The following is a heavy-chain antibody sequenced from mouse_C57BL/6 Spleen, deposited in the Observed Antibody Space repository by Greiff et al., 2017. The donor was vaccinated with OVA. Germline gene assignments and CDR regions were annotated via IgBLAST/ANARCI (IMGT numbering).Heavy chain of an antibody. D-gene: IGHD1-1*01. V-gene: IGHV1-82*01. J-gene: IGHJ4*01. Sequence: QVQLQQSGPELVKPGASVKISCKASGYAFSSSWMNWVKQRPGKGLEWIGRIYPGDGDTNYNGKFKGKATLTADKSSSTAYMQLSSLTSEDSAVYFWAREFLGYYGSSFYYAMDYWGQGTSVTVSS. CDR2: IYPGDGDT. CDR3: AREFLGYYGSSFYYAMDY. CDR1: GYAFSSSW.